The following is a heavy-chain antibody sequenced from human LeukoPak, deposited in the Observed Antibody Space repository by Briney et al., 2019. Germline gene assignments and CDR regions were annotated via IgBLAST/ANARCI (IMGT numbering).Heavy chain of an antibody. J-gene: IGHJ1*01. V-gene: IGHV3-48*01. Sequence: GGSLRLSCAASGFTFNSYAFNWVRQAPGKGLEWVSYISSSSNIIYYADSVKGRFTISRDNARNFLYLQMNSLRAEDTAVYYCARGDPIYDFWSGGYHWGQGSLVSVSS. CDR2: ISSSSNII. D-gene: IGHD3-3*01. CDR1: GFTFNSYA. CDR3: ARGDPIYDFWSGGYH.